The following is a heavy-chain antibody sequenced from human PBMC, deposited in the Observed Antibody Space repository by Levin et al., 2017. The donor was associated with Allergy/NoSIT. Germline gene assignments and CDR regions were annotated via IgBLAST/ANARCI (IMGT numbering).Heavy chain of an antibody. Sequence: SSQTLSLTCAISGDSVSSNTAAWNWIRQSPSRGLEWLGRTYFRSKWINEYAEFVKSRISVNPDTSKNQFSLHLNSMTPDDTAVYYCTRDPGRGYGMDVWGQGTTVTVSS. CDR1: GDSVSSNTAA. CDR2: TYFRSKWIN. CDR3: TRDPGRGYGMDV. V-gene: IGHV6-1*01. J-gene: IGHJ6*02.